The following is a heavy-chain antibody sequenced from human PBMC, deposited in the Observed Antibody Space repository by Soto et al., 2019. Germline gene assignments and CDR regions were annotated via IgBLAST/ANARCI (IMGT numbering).Heavy chain of an antibody. Sequence: GGSLRLSCVASGFTFSDYSMSWIRQAPGKGLEWLAFIDSRGRTLSYADSVRGRFTISRDNAENSVYLQMDSLRADDTAVYYCERQAARNYIDSWGQGNSVTVSS. D-gene: IGHD6-6*01. CDR3: ERQAARNYIDS. J-gene: IGHJ4*02. CDR1: GFTFSDYS. V-gene: IGHV3-11*01. CDR2: IDSRGRTL.